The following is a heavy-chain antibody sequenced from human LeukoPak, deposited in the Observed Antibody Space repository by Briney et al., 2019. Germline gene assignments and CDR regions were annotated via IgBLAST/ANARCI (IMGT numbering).Heavy chain of an antibody. CDR2: IYIHTSENT. D-gene: IGHD3-3*01. CDR1: GGSINNYY. J-gene: IGHJ6*03. CDR3: ARGGGDFWSGYFSDYYMDV. V-gene: IGHV4-4*07. Sequence: SETLSLTCTVSGGSINNYYWNWIRQPAGKGLEWIGRIYIHTSENTNYNPSLKSRVTVSVDTSKNQFSLKLSSVTAADTAVYYCARGGGDFWSGYFSDYYMDVWGKGTTVTVSS.